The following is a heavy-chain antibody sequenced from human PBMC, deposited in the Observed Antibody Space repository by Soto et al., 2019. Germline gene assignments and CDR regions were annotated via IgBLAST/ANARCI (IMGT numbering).Heavy chain of an antibody. Sequence: GGSLRLSCAASGFTFSSYDMHWVRQAPGKGLEWVAVISYDGSNKYYADSVKGRFTISRDNSKNTLYLQMNSLRAEDTAVYYCAKEGSDYGDYPLYYMDVWGKGTTVTVSS. D-gene: IGHD4-17*01. CDR2: ISYDGSNK. CDR3: AKEGSDYGDYPLYYMDV. CDR1: GFTFSSYD. J-gene: IGHJ6*03. V-gene: IGHV3-30*18.